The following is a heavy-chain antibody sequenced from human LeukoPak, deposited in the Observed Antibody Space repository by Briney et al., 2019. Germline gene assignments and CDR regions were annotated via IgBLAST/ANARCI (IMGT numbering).Heavy chain of an antibody. CDR3: AKERQWLGGYFDY. CDR1: GFTFSSYS. D-gene: IGHD6-19*01. Sequence: GGSLRLSCAASGFTFSSYSMNWVRQAPGKGLEWVSSIPSGSTYIYYADSVKGRFTISRDNAKNSLSLLMNSLRAEDTAVYYCAKERQWLGGYFDYWGQGTLVTVSS. J-gene: IGHJ4*02. V-gene: IGHV3-21*04. CDR2: IPSGSTYI.